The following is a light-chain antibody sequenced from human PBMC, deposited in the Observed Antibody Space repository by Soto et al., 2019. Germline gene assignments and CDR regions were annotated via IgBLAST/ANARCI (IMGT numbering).Light chain of an antibody. V-gene: IGKV3-20*01. J-gene: IGKJ1*01. CDR1: QRVSRNY. CDR2: GAS. Sequence: EIVLTQSPGTLSLSPGERATLSCRASQRVSRNYLAWYQQKVGQPPRLLIYGASSRAAGIPDRFSGSGSGTDFTLTITRLEPEDSAVYYCQMYGSAPPGTFGQGTKVDIK. CDR3: QMYGSAPPGT.